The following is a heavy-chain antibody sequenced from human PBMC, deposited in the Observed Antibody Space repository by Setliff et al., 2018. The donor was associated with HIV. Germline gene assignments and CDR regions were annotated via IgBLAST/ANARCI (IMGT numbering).Heavy chain of an antibody. CDR2: ISYDGSNK. CDR1: GFTFSSYA. D-gene: IGHD3-22*01. J-gene: IGHJ3*02. Sequence: LRLSCAASGFTFSSYAMHWVRQAPGKGLEWVAVISYDGSNKYYADSVKGRFTISRDNSKNTLYLQMNSLRAEDTAVYYCARESYYDSSGYYRTGAFDIWGQGTMVTVSS. CDR3: ARESYYDSSGYYRTGAFDI. V-gene: IGHV3-30*04.